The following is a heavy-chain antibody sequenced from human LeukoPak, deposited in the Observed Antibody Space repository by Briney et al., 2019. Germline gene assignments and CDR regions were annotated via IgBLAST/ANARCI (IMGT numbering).Heavy chain of an antibody. D-gene: IGHD3-10*01. V-gene: IGHV3-30*18. CDR3: AKDSSGSYSY. J-gene: IGHJ4*02. CDR1: GFTFSSYG. Sequence: PGRSLRLSCAASGFTFSSYGMHWVRQAPGKGLEWVAVISYDGSNKYYADSVKGRFTISRDNSKNTLYLQMNSLRAEDTAVYYCAKDSSGSYSYWGQGTLVTVSS. CDR2: ISYDGSNK.